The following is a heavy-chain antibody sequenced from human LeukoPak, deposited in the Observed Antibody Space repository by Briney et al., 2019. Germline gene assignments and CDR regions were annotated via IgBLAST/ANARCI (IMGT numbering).Heavy chain of an antibody. J-gene: IGHJ3*02. Sequence: GRSLRLSCAGSGFTFNTYGMHWVRQAPGKGLEWVAVISYDGSNKYYADSVKGRFTISRDNSKNTLYLQMNSLRAEDTAVYYCAKCDSSGPEDAFDIWGQGTMVTVSS. CDR1: GFTFNTYG. V-gene: IGHV3-30*18. CDR3: AKCDSSGPEDAFDI. CDR2: ISYDGSNK. D-gene: IGHD3-22*01.